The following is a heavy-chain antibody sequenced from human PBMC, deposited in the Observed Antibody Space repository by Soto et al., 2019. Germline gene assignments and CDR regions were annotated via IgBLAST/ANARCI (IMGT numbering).Heavy chain of an antibody. Sequence: SVKVSCKASGGTFSSYAISWVRQAPGQGLEWMGGIIPIFGTANYAQKFQGRVTITADESTSTAYMELSSLRSEDTAVYYCVRVEKVAGPYYYYYYGMDVWGQGTTVTVSS. CDR2: IIPIFGTA. V-gene: IGHV1-69*13. CDR1: GGTFSSYA. CDR3: VRVEKVAGPYYYYYYGMDV. J-gene: IGHJ6*02. D-gene: IGHD6-19*01.